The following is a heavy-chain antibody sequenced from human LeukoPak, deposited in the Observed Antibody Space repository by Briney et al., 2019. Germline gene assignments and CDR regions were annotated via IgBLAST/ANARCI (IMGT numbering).Heavy chain of an antibody. D-gene: IGHD6-13*01. V-gene: IGHV4-4*07. J-gene: IGHJ4*02. CDR3: ARSPLPGYSQPFGY. CDR2: IYISGST. Sequence: NPSETLSLTCTVSGGSISSYYWSWIRQPAGKGLEWIGRIYISGSTNYNPSLKSRVTMSVDTSKNQFSLKLSSVTAADTAVYYCARSPLPGYSQPFGYWGQGTLVTVSS. CDR1: GGSISSYY.